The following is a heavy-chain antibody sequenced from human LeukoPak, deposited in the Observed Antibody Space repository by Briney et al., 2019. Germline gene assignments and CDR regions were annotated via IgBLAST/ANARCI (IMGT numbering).Heavy chain of an antibody. CDR1: GYTFTSYG. Sequence: GASVKVSCKASGYTFTSYGISWVRQAPGQGLEWMGWISAYNGNTNYAQKLQGRVTMTTDTSTSTAYMELRSLRSDDKAVYYCARLPRGTTVTTFFDYWGQGTLVTVSS. D-gene: IGHD4-17*01. V-gene: IGHV1-18*01. CDR3: ARLPRGTTVTTFFDY. CDR2: ISAYNGNT. J-gene: IGHJ4*02.